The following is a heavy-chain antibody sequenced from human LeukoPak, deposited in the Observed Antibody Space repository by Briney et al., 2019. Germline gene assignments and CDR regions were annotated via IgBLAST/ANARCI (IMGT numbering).Heavy chain of an antibody. CDR1: GFTFSSYG. Sequence: PGRSLRLSCVASGFTFSSYGMHWVRQAPGKGLEWEAFISYDGGNRYYVDSVKGRFTISRDNSKNTLYLQMNSLRPEDTAVYYCAKVRGPGEVSGWYYFDSWGQGTLVTVSS. J-gene: IGHJ4*02. CDR2: ISYDGGNR. V-gene: IGHV3-30*18. CDR3: AKVRGPGEVSGWYYFDS. D-gene: IGHD6-19*01.